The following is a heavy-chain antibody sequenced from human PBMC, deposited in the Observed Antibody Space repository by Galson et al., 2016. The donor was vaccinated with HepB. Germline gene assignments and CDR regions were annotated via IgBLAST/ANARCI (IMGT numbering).Heavy chain of an antibody. CDR2: VHPSGSNI. Sequence: QSGAEVKKPGESLKISCKGSGYTFTDYWIAWVRQMPGKGLEWMGIVHPSGSNIRYSPSYSPSFQGQVTISADKSINTAYLQWSSLKASDTAMYYCARQPLHSYGRSYLDLWGQGTLFTVSS. CDR3: ARQPLHSYGRSYLDL. D-gene: IGHD5-18*01. V-gene: IGHV5-51*01. J-gene: IGHJ4*02. CDR1: GYTFTDYW.